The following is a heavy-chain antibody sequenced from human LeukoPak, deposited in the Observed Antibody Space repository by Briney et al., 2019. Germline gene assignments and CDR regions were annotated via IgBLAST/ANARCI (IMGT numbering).Heavy chain of an antibody. J-gene: IGHJ5*02. Sequence: GGSLRLSCAASGFTFSSYWMSWVRQAPGKGLEWVANIKQDGSDKYYVDSVKGRFTISRGNAKNSLYLEVNSLRAEDTAVYYCARSGVAAPAAPVRFDPWGQGTLVTVSS. CDR1: GFTFSSYW. D-gene: IGHD2-2*01. CDR3: ARSGVAAPAAPVRFDP. CDR2: IKQDGSDK. V-gene: IGHV3-7*01.